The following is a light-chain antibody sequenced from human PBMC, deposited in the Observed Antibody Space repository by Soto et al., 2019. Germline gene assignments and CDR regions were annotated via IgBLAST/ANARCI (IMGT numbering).Light chain of an antibody. J-gene: IGLJ1*01. V-gene: IGLV1-40*01. CDR1: SSNIGAGYD. CDR3: QSYDSSLSGYV. CDR2: GDS. Sequence: QAVVTQPPSVYGAPGQRVTISCTGSSSNIGAGYDLHWYQQLPGTAPKLLIYGDSNRPSGVPDRFSGSKSGTSASLAITGLQAEDEADYYCQSYDSSLSGYVFGTGTKLTVL.